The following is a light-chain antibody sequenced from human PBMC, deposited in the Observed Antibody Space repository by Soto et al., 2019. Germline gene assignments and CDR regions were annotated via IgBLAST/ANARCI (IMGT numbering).Light chain of an antibody. CDR3: RQYYSTPWT. J-gene: IGKJ1*01. CDR2: YAS. V-gene: IGKV1D-43*01. Sequence: IRMTQSPFSLSASVGDRVTITCWASQGISSYLAWYQQIPAKAPNLFIDYASSLQSGVPSRFSGSGSGTDYPLTIISLQPEDFATYYCRQYYSTPWTFGQGTKVEIK. CDR1: QGISSY.